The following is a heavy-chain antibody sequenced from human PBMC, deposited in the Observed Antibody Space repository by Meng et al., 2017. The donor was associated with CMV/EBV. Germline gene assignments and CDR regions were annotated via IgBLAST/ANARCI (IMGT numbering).Heavy chain of an antibody. J-gene: IGHJ4*02. Sequence: VKVSCTASGSTFTGNYLHWVRQAPGQGLEWMGRINPNSGGTNYAQKFQGRVTLTRNTSINTAYLELSSLRSDDTAVYYCARASESNNWGQGTLVTLSS. CDR1: GSTFTGNY. CDR3: ARASESNN. CDR2: INPNSGGT. V-gene: IGHV1-2*06.